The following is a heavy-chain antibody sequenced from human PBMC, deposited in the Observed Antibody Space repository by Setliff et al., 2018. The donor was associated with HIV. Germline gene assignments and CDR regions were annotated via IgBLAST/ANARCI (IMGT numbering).Heavy chain of an antibody. CDR2: FDPQDGET. CDR1: GYTLSELS. CDR3: AREGGGIVVVTVDY. V-gene: IGHV1-24*01. Sequence: ASVKVSCKVYGYTLSELSIHWVRQAPGKGLEWMGYFDPQDGETVYAQKFQGRVTLTEDTSTGTAYMELSGLRSEDTAVYYCAREGGGIVVVTVDYWGQGTLVTVSS. J-gene: IGHJ4*02. D-gene: IGHD3-22*01.